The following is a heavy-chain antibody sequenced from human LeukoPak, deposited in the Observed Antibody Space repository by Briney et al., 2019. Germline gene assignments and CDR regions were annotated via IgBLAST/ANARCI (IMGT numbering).Heavy chain of an antibody. CDR3: AKADILTGYLFTHAYFYY. Sequence: GGSLRLSCAASGFTFSSYAMSWVRQAPGKGLEWVSAISGSGGSTYYADSVKGRFTISRDNSKNTLYLQMNSLRAEDTAVYYCAKADILTGYLFTHAYFYYWGQGTLVTVSS. D-gene: IGHD3-9*01. V-gene: IGHV3-23*01. CDR1: GFTFSSYA. J-gene: IGHJ4*02. CDR2: ISGSGGST.